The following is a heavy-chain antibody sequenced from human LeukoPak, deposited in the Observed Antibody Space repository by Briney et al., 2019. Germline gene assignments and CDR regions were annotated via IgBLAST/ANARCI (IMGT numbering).Heavy chain of an antibody. Sequence: GGSLRLSCAASGFTFSNFWMTWVRQAPGKGLEWVANIKQDGSEEYYVDSVKGRFIISRDNAKNLLYLQMNSLRPEDTAVYYCARDYRWGQGTLVTVSS. D-gene: IGHD3-16*02. CDR3: ARDYR. V-gene: IGHV3-7*03. CDR1: GFTFSNFW. J-gene: IGHJ4*02. CDR2: IKQDGSEE.